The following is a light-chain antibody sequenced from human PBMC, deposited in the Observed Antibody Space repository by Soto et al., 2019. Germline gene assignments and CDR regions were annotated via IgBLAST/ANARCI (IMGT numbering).Light chain of an antibody. CDR3: QQTDTTPFT. CDR1: QSISTY. J-gene: IGKJ4*01. Sequence: DIQMTQSPSSLSASVGDRITITCRASQSISTYLNWYQQKPGAAPKLLIFGASTLGSGVPSRISGSGSGTDFTLTITSLQPEDFATYFCQQTDTTPFTFGGGTKVDIK. V-gene: IGKV1-39*01. CDR2: GAS.